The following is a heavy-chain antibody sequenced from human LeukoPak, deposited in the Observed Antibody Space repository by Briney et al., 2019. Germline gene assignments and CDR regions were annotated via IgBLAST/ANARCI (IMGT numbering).Heavy chain of an antibody. CDR2: ISGSNGNT. D-gene: IGHD3-22*01. Sequence: GGSLRLSCAASGFTFSSYAMSWVRQAQGKGLEWVSAISGSNGNTFYADSVKGRFTISRDNSKNTLYLQMSSLRAEDTAVYYCAKRNYYDSRGYLYDSWGQGTLVTVSS. V-gene: IGHV3-23*01. CDR3: AKRNYYDSRGYLYDS. J-gene: IGHJ4*02. CDR1: GFTFSSYA.